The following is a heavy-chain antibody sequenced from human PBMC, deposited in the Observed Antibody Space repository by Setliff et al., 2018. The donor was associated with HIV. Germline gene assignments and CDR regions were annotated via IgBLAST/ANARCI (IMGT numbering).Heavy chain of an antibody. CDR2: INPSGAIT. V-gene: IGHV1-46*01. CDR1: GYTFTSYY. J-gene: IGHJ4*02. Sequence: ASVKVSCKTSGYTFTSYYLHWVRQAPGQGLEWMGIINPSGAITTYAQKFQGRVFITRDTSTSTVYMELSGLRSEDTAVYYCARDPSASSFDHWGQGTLVTVSS. CDR3: ARDPSASSFDH. D-gene: IGHD1-26*01.